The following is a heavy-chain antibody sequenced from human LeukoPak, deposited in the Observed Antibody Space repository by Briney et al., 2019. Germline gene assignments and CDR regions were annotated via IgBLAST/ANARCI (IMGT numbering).Heavy chain of an antibody. CDR2: ISDSGYDI. V-gene: IGHV3-23*01. CDR3: ANGLRTGFHY. J-gene: IGHJ4*02. D-gene: IGHD2-8*02. CDR1: GFTFSTHA. Sequence: GGSPRLSCAASGFTFSTHAMSWVRQAPGKGVEWVSAISDSGYDIYYSDSVRGRFTIYRDNSKNTVSLQMNSLRAEDTSVYSCANGLRTGFHYWGQGTLVTVSS.